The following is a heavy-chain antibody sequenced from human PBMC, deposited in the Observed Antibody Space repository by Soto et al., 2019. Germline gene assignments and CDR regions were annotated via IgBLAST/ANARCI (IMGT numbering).Heavy chain of an antibody. CDR3: ARGVVAGNYYYGMDV. CDR1: GCTFSSYA. J-gene: IGHJ6*02. Sequence: SVQVSCKASGCTFSSYAISWVRQAPGQGLEWMGGIIPINHAQKFQARVTITAEESTSTAYMELSSLRSEDTAVYYCARGVVAGNYYYGMDVWGQGTTVTVSS. V-gene: IGHV1-69*13. CDR2: IIPI. D-gene: IGHD6-19*01.